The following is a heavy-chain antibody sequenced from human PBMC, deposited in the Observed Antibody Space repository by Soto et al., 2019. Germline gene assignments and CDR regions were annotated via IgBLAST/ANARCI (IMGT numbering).Heavy chain of an antibody. V-gene: IGHV1-24*01. J-gene: IGHJ5*02. CDR2: FDPEDGET. CDR3: ATIGPGYCSGGSCYWFDP. D-gene: IGHD2-15*01. CDR1: GYTLTELS. Sequence: GASVKVSFKVSGYTLTELSMHWVRQAPGKGLEWMGGFDPEDGETIYAQKFQGRVTMTEDTSTDTAYMELSSLRSEDTAVYYCATIGPGYCSGGSCYWFDPWGQGTLVTVSS.